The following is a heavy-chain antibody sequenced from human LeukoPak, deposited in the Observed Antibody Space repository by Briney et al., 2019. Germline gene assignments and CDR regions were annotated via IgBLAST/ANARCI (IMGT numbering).Heavy chain of an antibody. J-gene: IGHJ4*02. CDR1: GFTFSSYA. V-gene: IGHV3-23*01. CDR3: VKESIAAAGNGNYFDY. CDR2: ISGSGGST. Sequence: GGSLRLSCAASGFTFSSYAMSWVRQAPGKGLEWVSAISGSGGSTYYADSVKGRFTISRDNSKNTLYLQMNSLRAEDTAVYYCVKESIAAAGNGNYFDYWGQGTLVTVSS. D-gene: IGHD6-13*01.